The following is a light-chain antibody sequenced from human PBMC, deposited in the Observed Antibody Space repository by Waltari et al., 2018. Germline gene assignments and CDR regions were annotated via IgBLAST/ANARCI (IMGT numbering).Light chain of an antibody. Sequence: DIQMTQFPSTLSASIGDRVTITCRASQSISNWLAWYQQKPGKAPKLLISKASSLESGVPSSFSGSGSGTEFTLTISSLQPEDFAVYYCQQRSNWPPPFTFGPGTKVDIK. CDR1: QSISNW. J-gene: IGKJ3*01. CDR3: QQRSNWPPPFT. CDR2: KAS. V-gene: IGKV1-5*03.